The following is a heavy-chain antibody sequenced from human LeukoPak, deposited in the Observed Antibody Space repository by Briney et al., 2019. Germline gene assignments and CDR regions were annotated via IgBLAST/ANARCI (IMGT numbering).Heavy chain of an antibody. CDR2: ISYDGSNK. D-gene: IGHD5-12*01. Sequence: GGSLRLSCAASGFTFSSYAMHWVRQAPGKGLEWVAVISYDGSNKYYADSVKGRFTISRDNSKDTLYLQMNSLRAEDTAVYYCARDRSGYGDAFDIWGQGTMVTVSS. J-gene: IGHJ3*02. CDR3: ARDRSGYGDAFDI. V-gene: IGHV3-30-3*01. CDR1: GFTFSSYA.